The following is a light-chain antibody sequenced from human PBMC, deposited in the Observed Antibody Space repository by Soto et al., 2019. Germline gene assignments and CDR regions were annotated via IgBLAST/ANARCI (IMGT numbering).Light chain of an antibody. CDR1: NIGSES. J-gene: IGLJ3*02. CDR2: YDS. CDR3: QVWDGSSDQQV. V-gene: IGLV3-21*04. Sequence: SYELTQPPSVSVAPGETASIACGGNNIGSESVHWYQQKPGQAPVLIIYYDSARPSGIPERFSGSNSGNTATLIISRVEAGDEADYYCQVWDGSSDQQVFGGGTQLTVL.